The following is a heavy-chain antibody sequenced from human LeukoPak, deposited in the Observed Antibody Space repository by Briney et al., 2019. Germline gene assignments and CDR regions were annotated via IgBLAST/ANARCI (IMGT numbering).Heavy chain of an antibody. CDR3: ARDRGNYDSSGQGAFDI. CDR1: DGSISSGDYY. V-gene: IGHV4-30-4*01. D-gene: IGHD3-22*01. J-gene: IGHJ3*02. Sequence: SETLSLTCTVSDGSISSGDYYWSWIRQPPGKGLEWIGYIYYSGSTYYNPSLKSRVTISVDTSKNQFSLKLSSVTAADTAVYYCARDRGNYDSSGQGAFDIWGQGTMVTVSS. CDR2: IYYSGST.